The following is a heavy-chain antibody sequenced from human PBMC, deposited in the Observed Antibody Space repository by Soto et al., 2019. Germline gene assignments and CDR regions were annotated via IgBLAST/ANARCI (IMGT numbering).Heavy chain of an antibody. CDR2: ISSSGSTA. CDR1: GFTFSRFE. D-gene: IGHD3-16*01. J-gene: IGHJ6*02. Sequence: PGGSLRLSCAASGFTFSRFELHWVRQAPGKGLEWISYISSSGSTAYYASSVEGRFTISRDNSKNTLYLQMNSLRAEDTAVYYCARDRPFGSNNYYYGMDVWGQGTTVTVSS. CDR3: ARDRPFGSNNYYYGMDV. V-gene: IGHV3-48*03.